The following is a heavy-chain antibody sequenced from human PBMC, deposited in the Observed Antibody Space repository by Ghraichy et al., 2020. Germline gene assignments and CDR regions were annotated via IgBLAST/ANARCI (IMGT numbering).Heavy chain of an antibody. CDR2: IYYSGST. Sequence: SETPSLTCTVSGGSISGYYWSWIRQPPGKGLEWIGFIYYSGSTNYSPSLKSRVTISVDTSKNQLSLKLSSVTAADTAVYYCARDPSMVQGVPRGWFDPWGQGTLVTVSS. V-gene: IGHV4-59*01. J-gene: IGHJ5*02. D-gene: IGHD3-10*01. CDR3: ARDPSMVQGVPRGWFDP. CDR1: GGSISGYY.